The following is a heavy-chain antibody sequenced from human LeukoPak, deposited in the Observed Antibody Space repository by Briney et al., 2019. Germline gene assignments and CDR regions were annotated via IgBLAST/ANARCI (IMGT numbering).Heavy chain of an antibody. V-gene: IGHV1-18*01. CDR1: GYTFTSYG. J-gene: IGHJ3*02. CDR2: ISAYNGNT. CDR3: ARGEIQLWLNHGAFDI. Sequence: GTSVKVSCKASGYTFTSYGISWVRQAPGQGLEWMGWISAYNGNTNYAQKLQGRVTMTTDTSTSTAYMELRSLRSDDTAVYYCARGEIQLWLNHGAFDIWGQGTMVTVSS. D-gene: IGHD5-18*01.